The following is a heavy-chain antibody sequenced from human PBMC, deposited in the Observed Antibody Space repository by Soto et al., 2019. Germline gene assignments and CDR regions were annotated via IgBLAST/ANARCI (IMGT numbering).Heavy chain of an antibody. CDR2: MNPNSGNG. CDR3: ARMATSGTLNWFDP. V-gene: IGHV1-8*01. CDR1: GYAFGNND. Sequence: QVQLVHSGAEVKKPGASVKVSCQASGYAFGNNDISWVRQGAGQGLEWMGWMNPNSGNGGYAQKFQGRVTMTRDTSTSTAYMELSSLTSDDTAIYYCARMATSGTLNWFDPWGQGTLVTVSS. J-gene: IGHJ5*02.